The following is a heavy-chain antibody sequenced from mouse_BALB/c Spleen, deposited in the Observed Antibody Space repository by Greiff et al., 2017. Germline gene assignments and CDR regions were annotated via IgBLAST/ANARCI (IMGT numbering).Heavy chain of an antibody. CDR2: ISSGSSTI. D-gene: IGHD1-2*01. J-gene: IGHJ4*01. V-gene: IGHV5-17*02. CDR1: GFTFSSFG. Sequence: EVHLVESGGGLVQPGGSRKLSCAASGFTFSSFGMHWVRQAPEKGLEWVAYISSGSSTIYYADTVKGRFTISRDNPKNTLFLQMTSLRSEDTAMYYCARSQFITPATEAMDYWGQGTSVTVSS. CDR3: ARSQFITPATEAMDY.